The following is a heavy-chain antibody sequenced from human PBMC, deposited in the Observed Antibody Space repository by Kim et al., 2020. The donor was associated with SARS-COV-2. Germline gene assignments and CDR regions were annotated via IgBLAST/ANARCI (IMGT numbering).Heavy chain of an antibody. CDR2: IHQSGIT. CDR3: ATVLRAGHGY. CDR1: GDSISSSNW. D-gene: IGHD6-13*01. J-gene: IGHJ4*02. Sequence: SETLSLTCAVSGDSISSSNWWTWVRQPPGQGLEWIGEIHQSGITNYNPSLKSRVTISVDKSKNQFSLNLSSVTAADAAVYYCATVLRAGHGYWGQGTLVTVSS. V-gene: IGHV4-4*02.